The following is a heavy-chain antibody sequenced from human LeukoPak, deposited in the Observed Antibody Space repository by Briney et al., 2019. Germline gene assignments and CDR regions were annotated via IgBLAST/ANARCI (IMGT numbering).Heavy chain of an antibody. J-gene: IGHJ3*02. CDR2: IPIFGTA. CDR3: ARDSPGYSGSYPEAFDI. Sequence: IPIFGTANYAQKFQGRVTITADESTSTAYMELSSLRSEDTAVYYCARDSPGYSGSYPEAFDIWGQGTMVTVSS. V-gene: IGHV1-69*01. D-gene: IGHD1-26*01.